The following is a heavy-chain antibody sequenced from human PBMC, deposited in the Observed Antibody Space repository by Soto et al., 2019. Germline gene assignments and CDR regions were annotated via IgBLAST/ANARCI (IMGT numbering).Heavy chain of an antibody. CDR2: FYICGST. D-gene: IGHD3-16*01. CDR1: GFTVSTKY. CDR3: ARDPWAADY. V-gene: IGHV3-66*01. J-gene: IGHJ4*02. Sequence: GGSLRLSCAASGFTVSTKYMSWVRQAPGKGLEWVSFFYICGSTFYADSVRGRFTFSRDNSKNTVNLQMNSLRAEDTAVYYCARDPWAADYWGQGTRVTVSS.